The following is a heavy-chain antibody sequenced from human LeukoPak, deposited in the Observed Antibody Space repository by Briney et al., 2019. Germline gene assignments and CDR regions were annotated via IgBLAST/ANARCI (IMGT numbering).Heavy chain of an antibody. CDR3: AREGPRGNSQFDY. D-gene: IGHD2/OR15-2a*01. CDR2: IWYDGSNK. CDR1: GFTFSSYA. Sequence: PGRSLRLSCAASGFTFSSYAVHWVRQAPGKGLEWVALIWYDGSNKYYADSVKGRFTISRDNSKNTLYLQMNSLRAEDTAVYYCAREGPRGNSQFDYWGQGTLVTVSS. J-gene: IGHJ4*02. V-gene: IGHV3-33*08.